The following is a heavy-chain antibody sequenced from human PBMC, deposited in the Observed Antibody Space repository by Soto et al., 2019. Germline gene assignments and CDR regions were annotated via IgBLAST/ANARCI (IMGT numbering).Heavy chain of an antibody. Sequence: PSETLSLTCTVSGGSISSGDYYWSWIRQPPGKGLEWIGYIYYSGSTYYNPSLKSRVTISVDTSKNQFSLKLSSATAADTAVYYCARDGGRVDYYYGMDVWGQGTTVTVSS. CDR1: GGSISSGDYY. V-gene: IGHV4-30-4*01. CDR3: ARDGGRVDYYYGMDV. J-gene: IGHJ6*02. D-gene: IGHD2-15*01. CDR2: IYYSGST.